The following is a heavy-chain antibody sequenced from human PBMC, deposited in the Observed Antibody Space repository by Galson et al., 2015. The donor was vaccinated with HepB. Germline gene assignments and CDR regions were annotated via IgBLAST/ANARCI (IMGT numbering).Heavy chain of an antibody. V-gene: IGHV1-2*06. Sequence: GAEVKKPGSSVKVSCKASGYTFTGYYMHWVRQAPGQGLEWMGRINPNSGGTNYAQKFQGRVTMTRDTSISTAYMELSRLRSDDTAVYYCARPFWDIVVVPAAMRGVDWFDPWGQGTLVTVSS. J-gene: IGHJ5*02. CDR3: ARPFWDIVVVPAAMRGVDWFDP. CDR1: GYTFTGYY. CDR2: INPNSGGT. D-gene: IGHD2-2*01.